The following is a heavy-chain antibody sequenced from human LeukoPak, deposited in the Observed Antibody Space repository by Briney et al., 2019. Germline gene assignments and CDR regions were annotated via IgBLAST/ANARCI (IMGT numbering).Heavy chain of an antibody. D-gene: IGHD3-22*01. CDR1: GDSLSGYW. V-gene: IGHV4-59*12. CDR3: TRRRYYDPLGLDF. Sequence: SETLSLTCSVSGDSLSGYWWTWIRQPPGKGLEWIGIIYYTGSTNYNPSIKRRVTLSADTSKNQLSLKLTSVTAADTAVYYCTRRRYYDPLGLDFWGRGTLVTVSS. J-gene: IGHJ4*02. CDR2: IYYTGST.